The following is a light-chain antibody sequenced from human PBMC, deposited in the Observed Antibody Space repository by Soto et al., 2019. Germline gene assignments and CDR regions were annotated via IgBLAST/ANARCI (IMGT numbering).Light chain of an antibody. J-gene: IGLJ1*01. CDR2: EVT. Sequence: QSALTQPPSASGSPGQSVTISCTGTSSDVGGYNYVSWYQQHPGKAPKLMIYEVTKRPLGVPDRFSGSKSGNTASLTVSRLQAEDEADYSRSSYGDGYKVFGTWTKLTVL. CDR1: SSDVGGYNY. V-gene: IGLV2-8*01. CDR3: SSYGDGYKV.